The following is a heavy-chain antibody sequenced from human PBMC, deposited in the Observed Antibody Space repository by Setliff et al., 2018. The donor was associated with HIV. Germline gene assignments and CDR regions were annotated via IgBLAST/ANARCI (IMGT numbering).Heavy chain of an antibody. D-gene: IGHD2-8*01. Sequence: SKTLSLTCAVYGESFSGYYWSWIRQPAGKGLEWLGEINHSGRAKYNPSLKSRASISADTSKNQFSLRLTSVTAADTAVYYCARGAPYCNHGICHLFDYWGHGNLVTVS. CDR3: ARGAPYCNHGICHLFDY. J-gene: IGHJ4*01. V-gene: IGHV4-34*01. CDR1: GESFSGYY. CDR2: INHSGRA.